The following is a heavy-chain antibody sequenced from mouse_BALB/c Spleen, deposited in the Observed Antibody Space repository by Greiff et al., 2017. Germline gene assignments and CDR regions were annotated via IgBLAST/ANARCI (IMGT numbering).Heavy chain of an antibody. CDR2: INPSNGGT. D-gene: IGHD2-1*01. Sequence: QVQLQQSGAELVKPGASVKLSCKASGYTFTSYYMYWVKQRPGQGLEWIGEINPSNGGTNFNEKFKSKATLTVDKSSSTAYMQLSSLTSEDSAVYYCTRPYYGNSAWFAYWGQGTLVTVSA. CDR3: TRPYYGNSAWFAY. J-gene: IGHJ3*01. V-gene: IGHV1S81*02. CDR1: GYTFTSYY.